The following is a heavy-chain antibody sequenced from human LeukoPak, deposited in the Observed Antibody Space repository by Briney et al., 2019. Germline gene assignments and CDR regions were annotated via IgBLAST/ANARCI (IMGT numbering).Heavy chain of an antibody. D-gene: IGHD3-3*01. J-gene: IGHJ6*02. Sequence: GESLKISCKGSGYSFTSYWIGWVRQMPGKGLEWMGIIYPGDSDTRYSPSFQGQVTISVDKSISTAYLQWSSLKASDTAMYYCARHRSNDFWSAPDYYYGMDVWGQGTTVTVSS. CDR2: IYPGDSDT. V-gene: IGHV5-51*01. CDR1: GYSFTSYW. CDR3: ARHRSNDFWSAPDYYYGMDV.